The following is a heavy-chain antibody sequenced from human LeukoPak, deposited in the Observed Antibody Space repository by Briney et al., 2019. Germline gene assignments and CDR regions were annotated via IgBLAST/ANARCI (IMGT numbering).Heavy chain of an antibody. CDR1: GGSFSGYY. J-gene: IGHJ6*03. CDR2: INHSGST. V-gene: IGHV4-34*01. Sequence: SETLSLTCAVYGGSFSGYYWGWIRQPPGKGLEWIGEINHSGSTNYNPSLKSRVTISVDTSKNQFSLKLSSVTAADTAVYYCARAAAQLYYYMDVWGKGTTVTVSS. CDR3: ARAAAQLYYYMDV. D-gene: IGHD6-13*01.